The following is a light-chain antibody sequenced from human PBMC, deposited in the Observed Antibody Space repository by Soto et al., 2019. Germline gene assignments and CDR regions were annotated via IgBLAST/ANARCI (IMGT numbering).Light chain of an antibody. J-gene: IGKJ1*01. CDR3: QQSYSTLRT. CDR2: GAS. CDR1: QSISSY. Sequence: DIQMTQSPSSLSASVGDRVTITCRASQSISSYLNWYQQRPGKAPKVLIYGASTLQSGVPSRFSGSGSGTDFTLTISSLQPEDFATYYCQQSYSTLRTFGQGTKVDIK. V-gene: IGKV1-39*01.